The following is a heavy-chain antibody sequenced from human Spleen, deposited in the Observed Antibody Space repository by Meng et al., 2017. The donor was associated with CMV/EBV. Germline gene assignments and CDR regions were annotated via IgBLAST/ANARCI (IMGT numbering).Heavy chain of an antibody. Sequence: NVPCKAYGYTFTSYTIGWVRQAPGQGLECMGWISAYSGNTNYAQRLQGRVTMTIDTSTSTAYMELRSLRSDDTAVYYCARSYLTYFDYWGQGSLVTVSS. V-gene: IGHV1-18*01. J-gene: IGHJ4*02. CDR3: ARSYLTYFDY. CDR2: ISAYSGNT. CDR1: GYTFTSYT.